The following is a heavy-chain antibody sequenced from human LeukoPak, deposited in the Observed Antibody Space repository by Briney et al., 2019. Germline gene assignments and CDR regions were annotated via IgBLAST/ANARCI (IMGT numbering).Heavy chain of an antibody. D-gene: IGHD3-3*01. J-gene: IGHJ5*01. V-gene: IGHV4-39*01. Sequence: SETLSLTCTVSGGSISSSSYYWGWIRQPPGKGLEWIGSINYSGSTYYNPSLKSRVTISVDTSKNQFSLKLTSVTAADTAVYYCARHQEWALEHNWFGCWGQGTLVTVSS. CDR1: GGSISSSSYY. CDR2: INYSGST. CDR3: ARHQEWALEHNWFGC.